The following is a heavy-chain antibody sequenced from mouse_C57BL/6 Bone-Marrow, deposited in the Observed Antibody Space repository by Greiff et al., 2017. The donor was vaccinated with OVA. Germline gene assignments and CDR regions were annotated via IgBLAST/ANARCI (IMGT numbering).Heavy chain of an antibody. J-gene: IGHJ3*01. CDR2: IYPRSGNT. V-gene: IGHV1-81*01. D-gene: IGHD3-2*02. Sequence: QVQLQQSGAELARPGASVKLSCKASGYTFTSYGISWVKQRTGQGLEWIGEIYPRSGNTYYNEKFKGKATLTADKSSRTAYLVLRSLTSEDSAVVFCARQLRLLPFAYWGQGTLVTVSA. CDR3: ARQLRLLPFAY. CDR1: GYTFTSYG.